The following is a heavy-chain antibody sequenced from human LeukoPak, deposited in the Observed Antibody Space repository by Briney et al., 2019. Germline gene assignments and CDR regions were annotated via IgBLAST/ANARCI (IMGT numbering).Heavy chain of an antibody. Sequence: QAGGSLRLSCTASGLSLNNYAMSWVRQVPGKGREWVSSSSSSDDGKWYAESVRGRFTISRDTSKNTVYLQMNSLRVEDAGVYYCAKAPVTSCRGAFCYPFDYWGHGTLVTVSS. CDR1: GLSLNNYA. CDR3: AKAPVTSCRGAFCYPFDY. J-gene: IGHJ4*01. CDR2: SSSSDDGK. V-gene: IGHV3-23*01. D-gene: IGHD2-21*01.